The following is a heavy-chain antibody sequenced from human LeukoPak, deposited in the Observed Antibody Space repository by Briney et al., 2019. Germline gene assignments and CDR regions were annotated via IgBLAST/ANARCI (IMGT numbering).Heavy chain of an antibody. V-gene: IGHV4-59*01. J-gene: IGHJ6*03. CDR1: GGSISSNY. D-gene: IGHD5-18*01. Sequence: SETLSLTCTVSGGSISSNYWSWIRQPPGKGLEWIGYIYYSGSTNYKSSLKSRVTISVDTSKNQFSLKLSSVTAADTAVYYCARTTEGGYSYGYFYYYYMDVWGKGTTVTISS. CDR3: ARTTEGGYSYGYFYYYYMDV. CDR2: IYYSGST.